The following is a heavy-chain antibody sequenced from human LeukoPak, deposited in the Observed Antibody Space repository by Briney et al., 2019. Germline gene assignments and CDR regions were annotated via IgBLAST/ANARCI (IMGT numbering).Heavy chain of an antibody. Sequence: GSSVKVSCKASGGTFSSYAISWVRQAPRQGLEWMGRIIPILGIASYAQKFQGRVTITADKSTSTAYMELSSLRSEDTAVYYCARDFSEAWYLDYWGQGTLVTVSS. V-gene: IGHV1-69*04. CDR3: ARDFSEAWYLDY. J-gene: IGHJ4*02. CDR2: IIPILGIA. D-gene: IGHD2-21*01. CDR1: GGTFSSYA.